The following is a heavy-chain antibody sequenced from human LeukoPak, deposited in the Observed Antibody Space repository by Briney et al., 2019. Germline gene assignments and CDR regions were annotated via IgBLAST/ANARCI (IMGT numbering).Heavy chain of an antibody. CDR2: ISAYNGNT. Sequence: EASVKVSCKASGYTFTSYGISWVRQAPGQGLEWMGWISAYNGNTNYAQKLQGRVTMTTDTSTSTAYMELRSLRSDDTAVYYCARAERITIFGVVIRTDAFDIWGQGTMVTVSS. V-gene: IGHV1-18*01. CDR3: ARAERITIFGVVIRTDAFDI. CDR1: GYTFTSYG. D-gene: IGHD3-3*01. J-gene: IGHJ3*02.